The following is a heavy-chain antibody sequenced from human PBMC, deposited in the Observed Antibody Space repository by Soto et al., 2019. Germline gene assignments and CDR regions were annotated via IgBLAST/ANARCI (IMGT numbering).Heavy chain of an antibody. CDR2: IYHSGTT. CDR3: ARLKGPDHYGLDV. V-gene: IGHV4-4*02. Sequence: QVQLQESGPGLVKPSGTLSLTCGVAGDSITSTNWCSWVRQPPGRGLSWIGEIYHSGTTHYNPTLKSRITILLDESKNQFSLNLSSGPAADTAVYYCARLKGPDHYGLDVWGQGTTVSVFS. CDR1: GDSITSTNW. J-gene: IGHJ6*02.